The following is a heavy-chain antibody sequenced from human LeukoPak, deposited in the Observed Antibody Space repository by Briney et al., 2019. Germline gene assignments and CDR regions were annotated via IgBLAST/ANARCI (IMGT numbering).Heavy chain of an antibody. CDR1: GFTFSTYW. J-gene: IGHJ4*02. V-gene: IGHV3-7*01. CDR2: IKGDESAK. Sequence: GGSLRLSCAASGFTFSTYWMAWVRQAPGKGLDWVANIKGDESAKHQADSVKGRFTISRDNAQNSVYLHMRSLRGEDKAVYYCARDVGGSLDYWGQGTLVTVSS. D-gene: IGHD1-26*01. CDR3: ARDVGGSLDY.